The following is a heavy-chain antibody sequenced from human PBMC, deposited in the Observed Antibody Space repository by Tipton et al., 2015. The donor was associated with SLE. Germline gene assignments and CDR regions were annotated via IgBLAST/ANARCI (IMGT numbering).Heavy chain of an antibody. V-gene: IGHV4-4*07. CDR1: GGSISSSY. D-gene: IGHD3-10*01. Sequence: TLSLTCTVSGGSISSSYWSWIRQPAGKGLEWIGHIYTSGSTKFNPSLKSRVTMSVDTSKNQFSLNLSSVTAADTAVYYCAREGAIRGLIWRNWFDPWGQGILVTVSS. CDR3: AREGAIRGLIWRNWFDP. CDR2: IYTSGST. J-gene: IGHJ5*02.